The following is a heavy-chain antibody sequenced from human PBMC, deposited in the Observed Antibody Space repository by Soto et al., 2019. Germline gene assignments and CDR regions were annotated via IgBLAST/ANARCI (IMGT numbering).Heavy chain of an antibody. Sequence: ASVKVSCKASGYTFTTYDLSWVRQAPGQGLEWMGWISLYSGNTKYAQKLQGRVTMTTDTSTNTAYVELRSLRSDDTAVYYCAAVGDTVGPDAFDIWGQGTMVTVAS. CDR3: AAVGDTVGPDAFDI. V-gene: IGHV1-18*01. CDR2: ISLYSGNT. D-gene: IGHD2-21*01. CDR1: GYTFTTYD. J-gene: IGHJ3*02.